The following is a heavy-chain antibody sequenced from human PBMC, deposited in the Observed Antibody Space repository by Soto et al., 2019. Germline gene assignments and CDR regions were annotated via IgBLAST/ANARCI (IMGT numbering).Heavy chain of an antibody. CDR2: ISYDGSNK. Sequence: PGGSLRLSCAASGFTFSSYGMHWVRQAPGKGLEWVAVISYDGSNKYYADSVKGRFTISRDNSKNTLYLQMNSLRAEDTAVYYCARGPYSSGAPGWFDPWGQGTLVTVSS. D-gene: IGHD6-19*01. CDR1: GFTFSSYG. J-gene: IGHJ5*02. V-gene: IGHV3-30*03. CDR3: ARGPYSSGAPGWFDP.